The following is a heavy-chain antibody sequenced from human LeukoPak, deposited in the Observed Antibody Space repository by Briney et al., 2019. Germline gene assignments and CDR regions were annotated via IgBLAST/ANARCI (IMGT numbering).Heavy chain of an antibody. V-gene: IGHV4-61*01. Sequence: SETLSLTCTVSGGSVSSGSYYWSWIRQPPGKGLEWIGYIYYSGSTNYNPSLKSRVTISVDTSKNQFSLKLSSVTAADTAVYYCARDAVGATGSAYFDYWGQGTLVTVSS. CDR1: GGSVSSGSYY. CDR3: ARDAVGATGSAYFDY. CDR2: IYYSGST. J-gene: IGHJ4*02. D-gene: IGHD1-26*01.